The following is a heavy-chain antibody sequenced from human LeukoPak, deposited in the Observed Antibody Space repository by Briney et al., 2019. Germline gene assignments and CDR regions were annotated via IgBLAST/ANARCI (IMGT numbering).Heavy chain of an antibody. D-gene: IGHD3-3*01. Sequence: PGGSLRLSCAASGFTFSSYSMNWVRQAPGKGQEWVSSISSSSSYIYYADSVKGRFTISRDNAKNSLYLQMNSLRAEDTAVYYCARVDTSSGGYYSYWYFDLWGRGTLVTVSS. CDR2: ISSSSSYI. V-gene: IGHV3-21*01. CDR3: ARVDTSSGGYYSYWYFDL. CDR1: GFTFSSYS. J-gene: IGHJ2*01.